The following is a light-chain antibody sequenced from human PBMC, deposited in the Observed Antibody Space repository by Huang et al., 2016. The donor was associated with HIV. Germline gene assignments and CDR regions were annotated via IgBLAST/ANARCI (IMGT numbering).Light chain of an antibody. Sequence: EIVMTQSPLSLPVTPGEPASISCRSSQTLLHSNGYNYLDCYLQKPGQSPQLLIYLGSNRASGVPYRFSGSGSGTDFTLKISRVEAEDVGIYYCMQALQTPVFGPGTRVDIK. CDR3: MQALQTPV. CDR1: QTLLHSNGYNY. J-gene: IGKJ3*01. V-gene: IGKV2-28*01. CDR2: LGS.